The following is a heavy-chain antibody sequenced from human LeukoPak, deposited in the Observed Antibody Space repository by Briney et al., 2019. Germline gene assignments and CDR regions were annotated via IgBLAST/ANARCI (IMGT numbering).Heavy chain of an antibody. D-gene: IGHD2-15*01. CDR2: INHSGST. V-gene: IGHV4-34*01. CDR1: GGSFSGYY. J-gene: IGHJ4*02. Sequence: PSETLSLTCAVYGGSFSGYYWSWIRQPPGKGLEWIGEINHSGSTNYNPSLKSRVTISVDTSKNQFSLKLSSVTAADTAVYYCARGKNSLGYCSGGSCYSGLAVWGQGTLVTVSS. CDR3: ARGKNSLGYCSGGSCYSGLAV.